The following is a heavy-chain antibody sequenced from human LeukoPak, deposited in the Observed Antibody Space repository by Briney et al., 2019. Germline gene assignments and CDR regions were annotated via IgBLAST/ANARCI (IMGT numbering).Heavy chain of an antibody. Sequence: PSETLSLTCTVSSGSISGYYWSWIRQPPGKGLEWIGYIYYSGSTNYSPSLKSRVTISVDTSKNQFSLKLRSVTAADMAVYYCARGYSGSYPYYFDYWGQGTLVTVSS. CDR1: SGSISGYY. V-gene: IGHV4-59*01. J-gene: IGHJ4*02. CDR3: ARGYSGSYPYYFDY. CDR2: IYYSGST. D-gene: IGHD1-26*01.